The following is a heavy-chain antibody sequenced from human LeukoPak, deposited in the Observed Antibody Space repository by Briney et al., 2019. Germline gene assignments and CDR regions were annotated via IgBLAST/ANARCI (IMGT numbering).Heavy chain of an antibody. CDR3: ARDWGTSSLYLVN. V-gene: IGHV3-30*02. Sequence: QTGGSLRLSCAASGFTFSSNGMHWVRQAPGKGLECVAFIQNDGNNKKYADSVKGRFTISRDNSKNTLYLQMNSLRAEDTAVYYCARDWGTSSLYLVNWGQGTLVTVSS. CDR1: GFTFSSNG. CDR2: IQNDGNNK. J-gene: IGHJ4*02. D-gene: IGHD6-6*01.